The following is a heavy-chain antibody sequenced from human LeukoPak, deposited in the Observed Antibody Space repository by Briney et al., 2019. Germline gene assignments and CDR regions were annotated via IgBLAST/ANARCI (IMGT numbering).Heavy chain of an antibody. CDR3: ARLHGRPSMAPLRRKDEYYFDY. Sequence: GGSLRLSCAASGFTFSNYWMHWVRQVPGKGLVWVSRINDDGSATFYADSVKGRFTISRDNAKNTLLLQMSSLRAEDTAVYFCARLHGRPSMAPLRRKDEYYFDYWGQGTLVTVSS. CDR2: INDDGSAT. CDR1: GFTFSNYW. J-gene: IGHJ4*02. D-gene: IGHD6-6*01. V-gene: IGHV3-74*01.